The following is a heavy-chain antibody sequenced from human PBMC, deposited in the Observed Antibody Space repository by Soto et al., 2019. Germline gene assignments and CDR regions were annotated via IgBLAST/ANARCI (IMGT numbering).Heavy chain of an antibody. CDR3: ARGGGFGHQSEYYFDY. CDR2: ISSSSSTI. V-gene: IGHV3-48*01. CDR1: GFTFSTYI. D-gene: IGHD3-10*01. J-gene: IGHJ4*02. Sequence: PGGSLRLSCAASGFTFSTYIMNWVRQAPGKGLEWVSYISSSSSTIFYTDSVKGRFTVSRDNAKNSLYLQMNSLRAEDTAVYYCARGGGFGHQSEYYFDYWGQGTLVTVSS.